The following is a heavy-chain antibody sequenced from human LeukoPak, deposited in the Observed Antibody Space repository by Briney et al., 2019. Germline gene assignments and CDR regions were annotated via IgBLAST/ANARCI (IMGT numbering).Heavy chain of an antibody. D-gene: IGHD5-24*01. CDR2: IIPIFGTA. J-gene: IGHJ4*02. V-gene: IGHV1-69*05. CDR1: GGTFSSYA. Sequence: GASVKVSCKASGGTFSSYAISWVRQAPGQGLEWMGGIIPIFGTANYAQKFQGRVTITTDESTSTAYMELSSLRSEDTAVYYCARVRGDGYNSYYFDYWGQGTLSPSPQ. CDR3: ARVRGDGYNSYYFDY.